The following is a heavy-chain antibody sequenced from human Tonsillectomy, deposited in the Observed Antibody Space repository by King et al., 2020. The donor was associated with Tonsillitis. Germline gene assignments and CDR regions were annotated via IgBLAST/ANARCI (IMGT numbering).Heavy chain of an antibody. D-gene: IGHD6-13*01. J-gene: IGHJ5*02. CDR1: GYPISSGYY. Sequence: LLQESGPGLVKPSETLSLTCAVSGYPISSGYYWGWIRQPPGKGLEWIRSIYHSGSTYYNPSLKSRVTISVDTSKNQFSLKLTSVTAADTAVYYCAREVVAAAGTSKFDPWGQGTLVTVSS. CDR2: IYHSGST. V-gene: IGHV4-38-2*02. CDR3: AREVVAAAGTSKFDP.